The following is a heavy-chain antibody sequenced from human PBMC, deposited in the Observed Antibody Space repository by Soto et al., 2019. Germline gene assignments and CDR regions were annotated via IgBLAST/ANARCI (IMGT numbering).Heavy chain of an antibody. V-gene: IGHV1-18*01. CDR3: ATRSPAFDY. CDR2: ISTYKGNT. CDR1: GYTFTSYG. Sequence: QVQLVQSGPEVKKPGASVKVSCKTSGYTFTSYGIAWVRQAPGQGLEWMGWISTYKGNTNYAQKFQGRVTMTTDTSTRTAYRELRSPRSDDTAVYYCATRSPAFDYWGQGTLVTASS. J-gene: IGHJ4*02.